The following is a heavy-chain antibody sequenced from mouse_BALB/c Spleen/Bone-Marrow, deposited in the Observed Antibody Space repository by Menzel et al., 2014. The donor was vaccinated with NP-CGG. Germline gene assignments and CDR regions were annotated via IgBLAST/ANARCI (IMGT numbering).Heavy chain of an antibody. J-gene: IGHJ3*01. CDR2: ISSGGGST. V-gene: IGHV5-12-1*01. D-gene: IGHD1-2*01. CDR3: ARHGTTATFFAY. CDR1: GFAFSSYD. Sequence: EVKLVESGGGLVKPGGSLKLSCAASGFAFSSYDMSWVRQTPEKRLEWVAYISSGGGSTYYPDTVKGRFTISRDNAKNTLYLQMSSLKSEDTATYYCARHGTTATFFAYWGQGTLVTVSA.